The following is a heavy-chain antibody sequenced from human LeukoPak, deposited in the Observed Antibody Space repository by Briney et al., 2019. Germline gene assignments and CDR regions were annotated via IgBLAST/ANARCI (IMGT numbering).Heavy chain of an antibody. CDR3: ARDVEPYCSSTSCFPMDV. Sequence: ASVKVSCKASGYTFTRYYMHWVRQAPGQGPEWVGWINPNSGGTNYAQKFQGRGTINRDTSISTAYMELSRLRSDDSAVYYCARDVEPYCSSTSCFPMDVWGKGTTVTVSS. CDR2: INPNSGGT. V-gene: IGHV1-2*02. D-gene: IGHD2-2*01. CDR1: GYTFTRYY. J-gene: IGHJ6*03.